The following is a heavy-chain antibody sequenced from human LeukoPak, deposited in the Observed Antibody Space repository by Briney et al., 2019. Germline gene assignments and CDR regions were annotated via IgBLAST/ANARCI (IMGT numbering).Heavy chain of an antibody. CDR2: INSDGSST. CDR1: GFTFSSSW. CDR3: ARGKASWSLYFDY. Sequence: PGGSLRLSCAASGFTFSSSWMHWVRQAPGKGLVWVSRINSDGSSTSYADSVKGRFTISRDNAKNTLYLQMNSLRAEDTAVYYCARGKASWSLYFDYWGQGTLVTVSS. D-gene: IGHD2-8*02. V-gene: IGHV3-74*01. J-gene: IGHJ4*02.